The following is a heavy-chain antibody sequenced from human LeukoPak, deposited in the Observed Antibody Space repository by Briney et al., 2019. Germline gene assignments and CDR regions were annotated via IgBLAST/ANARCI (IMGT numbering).Heavy chain of an antibody. V-gene: IGHV3-21*01. CDR3: ARGRIAAAGIHDY. Sequence: GGSLRLSCAASGFIFSSYSMNWVRQAPGKGLEWVSSISSSSSYIYYADSVKGRFTISRDNAKNSLYLQMNSLRAEDTAVYYCARGRIAAAGIHDYWGQGTLVTVSS. J-gene: IGHJ4*02. CDR2: ISSSSSYI. CDR1: GFIFSSYS. D-gene: IGHD6-13*01.